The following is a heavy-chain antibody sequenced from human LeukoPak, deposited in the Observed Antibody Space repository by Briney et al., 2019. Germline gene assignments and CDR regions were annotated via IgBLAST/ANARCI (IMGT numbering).Heavy chain of an antibody. J-gene: IGHJ3*01. D-gene: IGHD4-11*01. CDR3: ARSHDYSASLAFDV. CDR1: GGSFSSYY. Sequence: SETLSLTCADYGGSFSSYYWSWIRQPPGKGLEWIGEITYSGSTNYNPSRKSRVTISVDTSKIQFSLKLTSVTAADTAVYYCARSHDYSASLAFDVWGQGTMVTVSS. V-gene: IGHV4-34*01. CDR2: ITYSGST.